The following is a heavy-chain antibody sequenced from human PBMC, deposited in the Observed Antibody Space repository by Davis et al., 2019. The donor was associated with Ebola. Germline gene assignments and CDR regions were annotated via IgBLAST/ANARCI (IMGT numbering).Heavy chain of an antibody. Sequence: GESLKISCVASGFSFRTYAMHWVRQAPVTGPVSVGLISPNDNKDYYADSVKGRFTISRDISKSTLFMEMNSLTAEDTAVYYCAKDGGNQMSTHNWFDTWGQGTLVTVSS. J-gene: IGHJ5*02. CDR2: ISPNDNKD. CDR1: GFSFRTYA. D-gene: IGHD3-16*01. CDR3: AKDGGNQMSTHNWFDT. V-gene: IGHV3-30-3*01.